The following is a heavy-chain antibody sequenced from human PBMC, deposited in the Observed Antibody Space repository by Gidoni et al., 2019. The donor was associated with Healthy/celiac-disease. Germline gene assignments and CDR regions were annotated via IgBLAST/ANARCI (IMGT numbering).Heavy chain of an antibody. V-gene: IGHV3-23*01. D-gene: IGHD6-13*01. CDR3: AKDPDSSSWYP. J-gene: IGHJ5*02. Sequence: EVPLLESGGGLVQPGGSLRLSCPASGSTFSSYAMSWVRQAPGKGLEWVSAISGSGGSTYYADSVKGRFTISRDNSKNTLYLQMNSLRAEDTAVYYCAKDPDSSSWYPWGQGTLVTVSS. CDR2: ISGSGGST. CDR1: GSTFSSYA.